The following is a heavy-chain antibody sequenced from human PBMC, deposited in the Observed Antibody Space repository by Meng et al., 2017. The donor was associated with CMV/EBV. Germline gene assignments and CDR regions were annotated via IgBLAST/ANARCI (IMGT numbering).Heavy chain of an antibody. Sequence: GGSLRLSCAASGFTFSNAWMSWVRQAPGKGLERVGRIKSKTDGGTTDYAAPVKGRFTISRDDSKNTLYLQMNSLKTEDTAVYYCTTREGTTVTTDWYFDLWGRGTLVTVSS. CDR2: IKSKTDGGTT. CDR1: GFTFSNAW. CDR3: TTREGTTVTTDWYFDL. D-gene: IGHD4-11*01. J-gene: IGHJ2*01. V-gene: IGHV3-15*01.